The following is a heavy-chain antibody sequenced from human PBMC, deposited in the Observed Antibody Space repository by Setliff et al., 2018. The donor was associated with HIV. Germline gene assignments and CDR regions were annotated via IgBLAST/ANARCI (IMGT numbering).Heavy chain of an antibody. CDR1: GGTFSSYA. CDR3: ARDDPDCSGGSCPFDY. J-gene: IGHJ4*02. Sequence: GASVKVSCKASGGTFSSYAISWVRQAPGQGLEWMGGIIPIFGTANYAQKFQGRVTITTDESTSTAYMELSSLRSKDTAVYYCARDDPDCSGGSCPFDYWGQGTLVTVSS. V-gene: IGHV1-69*05. CDR2: IIPIFGTA. D-gene: IGHD2-15*01.